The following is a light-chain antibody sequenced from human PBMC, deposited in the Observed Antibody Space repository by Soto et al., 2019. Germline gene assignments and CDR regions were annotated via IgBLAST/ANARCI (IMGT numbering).Light chain of an antibody. CDR2: QDT. J-gene: IGLJ1*01. Sequence: SYELTQPPSVSVSPGQTATITCSGDQLGEKYVCWYQQKPGQSHVLVIYQDTKRPSGIPERFSGSSSGNTATLTISGTQAMDEADYYCQAWDYNTAHYVFGTGTKVTVL. CDR1: QLGEKY. V-gene: IGLV3-1*01. CDR3: QAWDYNTAHYV.